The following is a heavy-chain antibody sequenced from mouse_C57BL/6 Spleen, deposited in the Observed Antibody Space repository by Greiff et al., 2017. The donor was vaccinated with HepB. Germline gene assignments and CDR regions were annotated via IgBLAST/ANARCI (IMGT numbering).Heavy chain of an antibody. Sequence: QVHVKQPGAELVRPGTSVKLSCKASGYTFTSYWMHWVKQRPGQGLEWIGVIDPSDSYTNYNQKFKGKATLTVDTSSSTAYMQLSSLTSEDSAVYYCARRGTTGGAMDYWGQGTSVTVSS. CDR1: GYTFTSYW. D-gene: IGHD1-1*01. V-gene: IGHV1-59*01. J-gene: IGHJ4*01. CDR2: IDPSDSYT. CDR3: ARRGTTGGAMDY.